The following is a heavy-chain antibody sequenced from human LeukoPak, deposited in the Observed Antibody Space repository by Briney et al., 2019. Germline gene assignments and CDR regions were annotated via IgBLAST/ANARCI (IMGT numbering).Heavy chain of an antibody. CDR2: IYHSGST. D-gene: IGHD3-22*01. Sequence: SETLSLTCTVSGYSISSGYYWGWIRQPPGKGLEWIGSIYHSGSTYYNPSLKSRVTMSVDTSKNQFSLKLSSVTAADTAVYYCARDLYYYDSSGWGAFDIWGQGTMVTVSS. J-gene: IGHJ3*02. CDR1: GYSISSGYY. CDR3: ARDLYYYDSSGWGAFDI. V-gene: IGHV4-38-2*02.